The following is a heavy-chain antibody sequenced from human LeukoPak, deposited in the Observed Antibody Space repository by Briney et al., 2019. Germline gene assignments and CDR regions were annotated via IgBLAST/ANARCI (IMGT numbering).Heavy chain of an antibody. Sequence: GGCLRLSCVASGFTFSNYWLHLVRQPPGKGLVWVSRIYVDGRTTNYADSVKGRFTISRDNAKNTVYLEMNSLSVEDTATYYCIRDFRSADLWGQGTLVTVTS. CDR1: GFTFSNYW. CDR3: IRDFRSADL. CDR2: IYVDGRTT. J-gene: IGHJ5*02. V-gene: IGHV3-74*01.